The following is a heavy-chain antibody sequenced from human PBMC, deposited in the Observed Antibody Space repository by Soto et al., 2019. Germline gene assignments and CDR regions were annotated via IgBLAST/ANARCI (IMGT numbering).Heavy chain of an antibody. J-gene: IGHJ4*02. D-gene: IGHD2-2*01. V-gene: IGHV1-24*01. CDR3: ATEGPHCSSTSCYAVDY. Sequence: GASVKVSCKVSGYTLTELSMHWVRQAPGKGLEWMGGFDPEDGETIYAQKFQGRVTMTEDTSTDTAYMELSSLRSEDTAVYYCATEGPHCSSTSCYAVDYWGQGTLVTVSS. CDR2: FDPEDGET. CDR1: GYTLTELS.